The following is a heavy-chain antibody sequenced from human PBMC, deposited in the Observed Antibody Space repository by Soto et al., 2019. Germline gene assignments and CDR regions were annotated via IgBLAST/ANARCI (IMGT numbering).Heavy chain of an antibody. CDR2: ISGSGGST. D-gene: IGHD4-17*01. J-gene: IGHJ4*02. Sequence: EVQLLESGGGLVQPGGSLRLSCAASGFTFSNYVMNWVRQAPGTGLEWVAGISGSGGSTYNPDSVKGRFTISRDNSKNTMYLQMHSLRAEDTAVYYCAKGRISGEYPLANDCWGQGTLVTVSS. CDR1: GFTFSNYV. V-gene: IGHV3-23*01. CDR3: AKGRISGEYPLANDC.